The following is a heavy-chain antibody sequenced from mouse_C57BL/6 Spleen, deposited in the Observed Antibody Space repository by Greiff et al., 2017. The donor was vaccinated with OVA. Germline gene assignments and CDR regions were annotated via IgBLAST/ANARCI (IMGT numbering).Heavy chain of an antibody. CDR2: INPNNGGT. D-gene: IGHD1-1*01. CDR3: ARRNYGSSYWFAY. Sequence: VQLQQSGPELVKPGASVKIPCKASGYTFTDYNMDWVKQSHGKSLEWIGDINPNNGGTYYNQKFKGKATLTVDKSSSTAYMELRSLTSDDTAVYYCARRNYGSSYWFAYWGQGTLVTVSA. J-gene: IGHJ3*01. V-gene: IGHV1-18*01. CDR1: GYTFTDYN.